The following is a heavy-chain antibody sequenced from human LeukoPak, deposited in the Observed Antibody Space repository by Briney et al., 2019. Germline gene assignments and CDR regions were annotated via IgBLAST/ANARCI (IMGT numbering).Heavy chain of an antibody. CDR3: AKGGNGYSYGYFDY. CDR1: GFTFSSYG. V-gene: IGHV3-30*02. D-gene: IGHD5-18*01. CDR2: IRYDGGNK. J-gene: IGHJ4*02. Sequence: GGSLTLSCAASGFTFSSYGMHWVRQAPGKGLEWVAVIRYDGGNKYYAASVKGRFTISRDNSKNTLYLQMNSLRTEDTAVYYCAKGGNGYSYGYFDYWGQGTLVTVSS.